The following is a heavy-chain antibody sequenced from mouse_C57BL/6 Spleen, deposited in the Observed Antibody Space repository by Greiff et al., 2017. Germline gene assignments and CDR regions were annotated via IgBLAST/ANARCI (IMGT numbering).Heavy chain of an antibody. D-gene: IGHD1-1*01. CDR2: ISYSGST. J-gene: IGHJ1*03. CDR3: ARVYYYGSYWYFDV. Sequence: EVKLVESGPGLAKPSQTLSLTCSVTGYSITSGYWNWIRKFPGNKLEYMGYISYSGSTYYNPSLKSRISITRDTSKNQYYLQLNSVTTEDTATYYCARVYYYGSYWYFDVWGTGTTVTVSS. V-gene: IGHV3-8*01. CDR1: GYSITSGY.